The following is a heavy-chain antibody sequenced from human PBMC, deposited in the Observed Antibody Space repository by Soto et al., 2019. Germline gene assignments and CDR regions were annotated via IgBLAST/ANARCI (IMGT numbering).Heavy chain of an antibody. CDR2: IFYRGST. J-gene: IGHJ4*01. CDR1: GDSISSGSYF. V-gene: IGHV4-61*01. CDR3: VKDRIPVGAFDL. Sequence: PSETLSLTCTVSGDSISSGSYFWSWIRQPPGKGLEWIGYIFYRGSTNHNPSLTGRVTFSVDTSKNQFSLRLRSVTAADTAVYYCVKDRIPVGAFDLWGHGILVTVSS. D-gene: IGHD6-19*01.